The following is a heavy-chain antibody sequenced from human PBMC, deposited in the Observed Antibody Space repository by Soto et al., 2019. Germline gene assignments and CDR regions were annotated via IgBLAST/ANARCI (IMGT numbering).Heavy chain of an antibody. CDR1: TCG. V-gene: IGHV3-33*01. CDR2: MSYDGRKK. J-gene: IGHJ1*01. CDR3: ARDIRSARLDV. D-gene: IGHD5-12*01. Sequence: TCGMHWVRQALGKGLEWVALMSYDGRKKYYADSVKGRFTISRDNSKNTLYLQMNSLRTEDTAVYYCARDIRSARLDVWGQGTVVTVSS.